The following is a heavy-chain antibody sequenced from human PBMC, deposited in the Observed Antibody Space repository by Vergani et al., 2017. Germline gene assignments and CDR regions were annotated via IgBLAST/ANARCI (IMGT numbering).Heavy chain of an antibody. V-gene: IGHV5-51*01. CDR2: IYPGESDT. D-gene: IGHD3-22*01. Sequence: EVQLVQSGAEVKKPGESLKISCKGSGYSFTSYWIGWVRQMPGKGLEWMGIIYPGESDTRYSPSFQGQVTISAAKSISTAYLQWSSVKAADTAMYYCAGTYYYDSSGYSRDFDIWGQGTMVTVSS. CDR3: AGTYYYDSSGYSRDFDI. CDR1: GYSFTSYW. J-gene: IGHJ3*02.